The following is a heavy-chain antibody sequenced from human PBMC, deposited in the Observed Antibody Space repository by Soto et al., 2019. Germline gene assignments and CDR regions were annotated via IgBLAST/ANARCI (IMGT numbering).Heavy chain of an antibody. CDR1: GFTCSSYW. CDR2: IKQDGSEK. CDR3: NLAAAGKGGTYYYYGMDV. V-gene: IGHV3-7*01. D-gene: IGHD6-13*01. Sequence: PGGSLRLSCAASGFTCSSYWMSWVRQAPGKGLEWVANIKQDGSEKYYVDSVKGRFTISRDNAKNSLYLQMNSLRAEDTAVYYCNLAAAGKGGTYYYYGMDVWGQGTTVTVSS. J-gene: IGHJ6*02.